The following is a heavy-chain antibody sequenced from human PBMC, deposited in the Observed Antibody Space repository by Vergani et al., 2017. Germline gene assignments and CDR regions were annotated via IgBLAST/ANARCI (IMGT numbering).Heavy chain of an antibody. Sequence: QVQLVESGGGVVQPGRSLRLSCAASGFTFSSYAMHWVRQAPGKGLEWVAVISYDGSNKYYADSVKGRFTISRDNSKNTLYLQMISLRAEDTAVYYCARDRDSSSWSYAFDIWGQGTMVTVSS. V-gene: IGHV3-30-3*01. J-gene: IGHJ3*02. CDR2: ISYDGSNK. CDR3: ARDRDSSSWSYAFDI. CDR1: GFTFSSYA. D-gene: IGHD6-13*01.